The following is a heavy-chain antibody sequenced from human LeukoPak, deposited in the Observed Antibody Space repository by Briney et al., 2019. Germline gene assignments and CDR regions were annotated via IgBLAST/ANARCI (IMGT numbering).Heavy chain of an antibody. CDR2: IRYDGNDK. V-gene: IGHV3-30*02. D-gene: IGHD2-2*03. J-gene: IGHJ4*02. CDR1: GFTFNAFG. Sequence: GGSLRLSCVASGFTFNAFGMHWVRQAPGKGLEWVAFIRYDGNDKYYSGSVEGRFTISRDNSKNTLYLQMNSLRAEDTAVYYCARGAMDIVVVPAAMLDYWGQGTLVTVSS. CDR3: ARGAMDIVVVPAAMLDY.